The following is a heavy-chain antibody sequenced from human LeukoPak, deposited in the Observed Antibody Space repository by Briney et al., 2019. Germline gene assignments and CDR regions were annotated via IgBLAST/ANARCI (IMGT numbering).Heavy chain of an antibody. Sequence: PGGSLRLSCVVSGATLSGTYMTWVRQAPGKGLEWVSVIDSGDRTHYADSVKGRFTVSRDNSKNTVYLQMNSLRAEDTAVYYCAKEGVWGQGTTVTVSS. CDR3: AKEGV. CDR2: IDSGDRT. J-gene: IGHJ6*02. V-gene: IGHV3-66*01. CDR1: GATLSGTY.